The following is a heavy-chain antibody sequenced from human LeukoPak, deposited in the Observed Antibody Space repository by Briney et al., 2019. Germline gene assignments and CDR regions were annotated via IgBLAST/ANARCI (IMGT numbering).Heavy chain of an antibody. J-gene: IGHJ6*03. CDR1: GGTFSSYA. CDR3: WGQVLLWFGELLPDYYYYYMDV. CDR2: IIPIFGTA. D-gene: IGHD3-10*01. V-gene: IGHV1-69*05. Sequence: GSSVKVSCKASGGTFSSYAISWVRQAPGQGLEWMGGIIPIFGTANYAQKFQGRVTITTDESTSTAYMELSSLRSEDTAVYYCWGQVLLWFGELLPDYYYYYMDVWGKGTTVTVSS.